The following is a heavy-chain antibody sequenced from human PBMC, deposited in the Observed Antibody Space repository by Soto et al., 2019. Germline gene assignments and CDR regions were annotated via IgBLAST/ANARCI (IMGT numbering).Heavy chain of an antibody. V-gene: IGHV3-23*01. CDR2: ISGSGATT. CDR1: GFSFGGYA. D-gene: IGHD5-12*01. CDR3: AKGSRGYTGYVFDY. Sequence: GGSLRLSCATSGFSFGGYAMSWVRQAPGKGLDWVSSISGSGATTYYTNSVKGRFTISRDNSKNTVYLQMNSLRAEDTAVYYCAKGSRGYTGYVFDYWGQGALVTAS. J-gene: IGHJ4*02.